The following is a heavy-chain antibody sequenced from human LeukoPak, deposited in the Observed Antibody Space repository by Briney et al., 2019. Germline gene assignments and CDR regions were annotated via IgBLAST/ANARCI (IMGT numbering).Heavy chain of an antibody. CDR1: GFTFSSYE. D-gene: IGHD3-9*01. CDR3: ARDRAYYDILTGYFGGYDAFDI. Sequence: PGGSLRLSCAASGFTFSSYEMNWVRQAPGKGLEWVSYISSSGSTIYYADSVKGRFTISRDNAKNSLYLQMNSLRAEDTAVYYCARDRAYYDILTGYFGGYDAFDIWGQGTMVTVSS. J-gene: IGHJ3*02. CDR2: ISSSGSTI. V-gene: IGHV3-48*03.